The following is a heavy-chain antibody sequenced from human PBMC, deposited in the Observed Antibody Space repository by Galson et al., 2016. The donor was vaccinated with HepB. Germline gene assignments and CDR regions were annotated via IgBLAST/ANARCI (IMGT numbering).Heavy chain of an antibody. J-gene: IGHJ3*02. D-gene: IGHD6-19*01. V-gene: IGHV6-1*01. Sequence: CAISGDSVSSNSAAWNWIRQSPSRGLEWLGRTYYRSKWDNDYGESVKSRITINPDTSKNQFSLQRNSVTPEDTAVYYCARTIPVAGIEGFDIWGQGTMVTVSS. CDR3: ARTIPVAGIEGFDI. CDR2: TYYRSKWDN. CDR1: GDSVSSNSAA.